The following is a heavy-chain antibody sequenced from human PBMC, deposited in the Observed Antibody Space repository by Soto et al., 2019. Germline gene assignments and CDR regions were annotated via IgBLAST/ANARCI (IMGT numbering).Heavy chain of an antibody. Sequence: EAQVLESGGGLVQPGGSLRLSCAASGFTFSNYGMSWVRQAPGKGLEWVSSISGSGGRTYYADSVKGRFTISRDNSKNTLYLQTDSLRAEDTAFYYCAESDCSGGSCYCPFDCWGQGTLVTVSS. CDR3: AESDCSGGSCYCPFDC. CDR2: ISGSGGRT. J-gene: IGHJ4*02. D-gene: IGHD2-15*01. CDR1: GFTFSNYG. V-gene: IGHV3-23*01.